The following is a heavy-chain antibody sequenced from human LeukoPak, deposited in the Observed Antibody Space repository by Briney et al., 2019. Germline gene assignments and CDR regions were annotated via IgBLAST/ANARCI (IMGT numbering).Heavy chain of an antibody. D-gene: IGHD2-21*01. CDR3: ARSTYSLFDY. CDR1: NYSISSGYY. Sequence: SETLSLTCTVSNYSISSGYYWGWIRQPPGKGLEWIGSITYFNPSLKSRVTFSVDTSKNQFSLELSSVTATDTAVYHCARSTYSLFDYGGQGTLVTVSS. CDR2: IT. V-gene: IGHV4-38-2*02. J-gene: IGHJ4*02.